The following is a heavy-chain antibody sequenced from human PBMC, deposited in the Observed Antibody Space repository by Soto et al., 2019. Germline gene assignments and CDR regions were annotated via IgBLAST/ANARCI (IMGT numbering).Heavy chain of an antibody. Sequence: PXETLSLTCTVSGYSVSKYYWNWIRQPAGKGLEWIGRIHSTRSPNYNPSLKSRVTMSVDTSKNQFSLKLNLTSVTAADTAVYYCARSPAYGDYANLDNWGQGTLVTVSS. J-gene: IGHJ4*02. CDR1: GYSVSKYY. V-gene: IGHV4-4*07. CDR2: IHSTRSP. D-gene: IGHD4-17*01. CDR3: ARSPAYGDYANLDN.